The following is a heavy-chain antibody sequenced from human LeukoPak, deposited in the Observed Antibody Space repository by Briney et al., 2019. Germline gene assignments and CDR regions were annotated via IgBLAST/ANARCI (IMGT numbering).Heavy chain of an antibody. D-gene: IGHD1-26*01. J-gene: IGHJ4*02. CDR3: ARPEVGATSDYFAY. CDR1: GYTFTGYS. CDR2: ISAYSGNT. Sequence: ASVKVSCKASGYTFTGYSMHWVRQAPGQGLEWMGWISAYSGNTNYAQNLQGRVTMTTDTSTSTAYMERRSLRSDDTAGYYCARPEVGATSDYFAYWGQGTLVTVSS. V-gene: IGHV1-18*04.